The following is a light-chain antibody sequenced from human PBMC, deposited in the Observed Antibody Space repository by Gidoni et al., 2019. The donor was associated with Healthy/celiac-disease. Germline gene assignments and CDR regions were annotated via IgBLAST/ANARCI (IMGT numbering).Light chain of an antibody. CDR2: AAS. CDR1: QGISSY. Sequence: AIRMTQSPSSYSASTGDRVTITCRASQGISSYLAWYQQKPGKAPKLLIYAASTLQGWVPSRFSGSGSGTDFTLTISCLQSEDFATCYCQQYYSYPLTFSGGTKVEIE. CDR3: QQYYSYPLT. V-gene: IGKV1-8*01. J-gene: IGKJ4*01.